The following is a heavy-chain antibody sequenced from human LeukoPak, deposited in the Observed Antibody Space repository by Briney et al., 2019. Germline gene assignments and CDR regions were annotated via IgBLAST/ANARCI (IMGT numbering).Heavy chain of an antibody. CDR1: GYTFTSYY. D-gene: IGHD3-10*01. Sequence: ASVKVSCKASGYTFTSYYMHWVRQAPGQGLEWMGIINPSGGSTSYAQKFQGRVTMTRDTSTSTVYMELSSLRSEDTAVYYCARVSDYYGSGSPPYYFDYWGQGTLVTVSS. CDR2: INPSGGST. V-gene: IGHV1-46*01. J-gene: IGHJ4*02. CDR3: ARVSDYYGSGSPPYYFDY.